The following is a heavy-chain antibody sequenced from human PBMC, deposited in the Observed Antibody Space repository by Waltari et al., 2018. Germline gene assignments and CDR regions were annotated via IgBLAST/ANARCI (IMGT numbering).Heavy chain of an antibody. D-gene: IGHD6-6*01. Sequence: QVQLVQSGGGVVQPGRSLRLSCAASGFTFNSFAMHWVRQAPGKGVGWVGFVSYDGSITFYADSVKGRFTISRDNSKNTLDLQMSSLRDDDTAVYYCVRGHYNSSPDGDHWGQGILVTVSS. CDR2: VSYDGSIT. CDR3: VRGHYNSSPDGDH. V-gene: IGHV3-30-3*01. CDR1: GFTFNSFA. J-gene: IGHJ4*02.